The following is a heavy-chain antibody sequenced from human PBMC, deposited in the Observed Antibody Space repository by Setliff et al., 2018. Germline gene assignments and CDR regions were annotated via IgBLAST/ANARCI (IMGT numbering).Heavy chain of an antibody. J-gene: IGHJ5*02. CDR1: GGSINSGVYY. V-gene: IGHV4-39*01. Sequence: SETLSLTCTVSGGSINSGVYYWGWIRQPPGKGLEWIGRIYHGGDTYYNASLKSRLTISVDTSKNQFSLKLTSVTAADTAVYYCGRGFSRIEGWGNWFDPWGQGILVTVSS. D-gene: IGHD2-15*01. CDR3: GRGFSRIEGWGNWFDP. CDR2: IYHGGDT.